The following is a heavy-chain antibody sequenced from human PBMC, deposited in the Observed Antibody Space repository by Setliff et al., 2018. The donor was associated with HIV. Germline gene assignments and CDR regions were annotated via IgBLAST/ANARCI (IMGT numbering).Heavy chain of an antibody. D-gene: IGHD5-12*01. CDR3: ARGGYSGYILDAFDI. CDR2: VNPSDGST. V-gene: IGHV1-46*01. Sequence: ASVKVSCKASGYTLTSNYMHWVRQAPGQGLEWMGIVNPSDGSTIYAQKFQGRVTMTRDTSTSTVYMELSSLTSEDTAVYFCARGGYSGYILDAFDIWGQGTLVTVSS. J-gene: IGHJ3*02. CDR1: GYTLTSNY.